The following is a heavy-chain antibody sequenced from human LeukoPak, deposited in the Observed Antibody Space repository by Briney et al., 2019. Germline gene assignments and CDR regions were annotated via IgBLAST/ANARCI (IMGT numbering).Heavy chain of an antibody. CDR1: GGSISSSNYY. D-gene: IGHD3-10*01. J-gene: IGHJ4*02. CDR2: IYYSGNT. CDR3: ARRFGSGDWVFDY. Sequence: SETLSLTCTVSGGSISSSNYYWGWIRQPPGKGLEWIGSIYYSGNTYYNPSLKSRVTISVDTSKNQFSLKLSSVTAADTAVYYCARRFGSGDWVFDYWGQGTLVTVSS. V-gene: IGHV4-39*01.